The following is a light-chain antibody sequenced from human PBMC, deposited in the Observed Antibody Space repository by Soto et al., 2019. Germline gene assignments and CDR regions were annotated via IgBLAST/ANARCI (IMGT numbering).Light chain of an antibody. CDR3: QQLGSSPGFT. V-gene: IGKV3-20*01. CDR2: GAS. Sequence: EIVLTQSPGTLSLSPGERATLSCRASQNINSRYLAWYQQKPGQAPRLLIYGASSRATGIPDRFSGSGSGTDFTITISRLEPEDFAVYYCQQLGSSPGFTFGPGTKVDIK. J-gene: IGKJ3*01. CDR1: QNINSRY.